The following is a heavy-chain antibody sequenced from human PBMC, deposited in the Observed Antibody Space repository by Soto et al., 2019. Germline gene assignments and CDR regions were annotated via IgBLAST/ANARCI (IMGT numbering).Heavy chain of an antibody. D-gene: IGHD2-2*01. Sequence: EVQLLESGGNLVQPGGSLRLSCVASGFTFSNYAMTWVRQAPGKGLEWVSSISGSGTTAYYADSVQGRFAFSRDNVKNSLFLQMDSLKAGDMAVYYCAKVGTIVAPAAQGYYFDYWGQGTLVTVSS. J-gene: IGHJ4*02. V-gene: IGHV3-23*01. CDR1: GFTFSNYA. CDR3: AKVGTIVAPAAQGYYFDY. CDR2: ISGSGTTA.